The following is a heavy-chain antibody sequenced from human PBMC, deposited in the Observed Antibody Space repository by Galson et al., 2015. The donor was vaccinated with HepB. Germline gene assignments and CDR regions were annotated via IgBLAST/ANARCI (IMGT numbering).Heavy chain of an antibody. CDR3: ARDVGGGYYYYYGMDV. CDR1: GFTVSSNY. J-gene: IGHJ6*02. V-gene: IGHV3-53*04. Sequence: SLRLSCAASGFTVSSNYMSWVRQAPGKGLEWASVIYSGGSTYYADSVKGRFTISRHNSKNTLYLQMNSLRAEDTAVYYCARDVGGGYYYYYGMDVWGQGTTVTVSS. D-gene: IGHD2-21*02. CDR2: IYSGGST.